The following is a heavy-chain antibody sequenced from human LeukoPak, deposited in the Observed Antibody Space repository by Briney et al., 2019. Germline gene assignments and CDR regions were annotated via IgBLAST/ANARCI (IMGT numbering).Heavy chain of an antibody. CDR1: GFTFSNYP. J-gene: IGHJ4*02. Sequence: GGSLRLSCEASGFTFSNYPMHWVRQAPGKGLEWLAVIAYHGNNQYYADSVKGRFTISRDNAKNSLYLQMNSLRPEDTALYYCAKDITPRYSSSWSSFDYWGQGTLVTVSS. CDR3: AKDITPRYSSSWSSFDY. V-gene: IGHV3-30-3*01. CDR2: IAYHGNNQ. D-gene: IGHD6-13*01.